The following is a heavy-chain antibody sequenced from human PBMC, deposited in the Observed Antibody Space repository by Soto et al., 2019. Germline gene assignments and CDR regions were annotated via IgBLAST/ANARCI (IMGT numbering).Heavy chain of an antibody. J-gene: IGHJ5*02. D-gene: IGHD1-26*01. CDR2: ISGSGST. CDR1: GFTFSDYG. CDR3: AKAYLRWAQS. Sequence: EVQLLESGGGLEQPGGSLRLSCAASGFTFSDYGMSWVRQAPGKGLEWVSAISGSGSTFYADSVKGRFTISRDNSKNTLYLQMNGLRVEDTAVYYCAKAYLRWAQSWGQGTLVTVSS. V-gene: IGHV3-23*01.